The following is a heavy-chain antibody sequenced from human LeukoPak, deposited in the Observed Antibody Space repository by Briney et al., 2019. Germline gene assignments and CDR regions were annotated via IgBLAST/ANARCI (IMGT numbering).Heavy chain of an antibody. CDR3: AKYSSSSNYYYGMDV. CDR2: IWYDGSNK. J-gene: IGHJ6*02. V-gene: IGHV3-33*08. CDR1: GFTFSSYW. D-gene: IGHD6-13*01. Sequence: SGGSLRLSCTASGFTFSSYWMSWVRQAPGKGLEWVAVIWYDGSNKYYADSVKGRFTISRDNSKNTLYLQMNSLRAEDTAVYYCAKYSSSSNYYYGMDVWGQGTTVTVSS.